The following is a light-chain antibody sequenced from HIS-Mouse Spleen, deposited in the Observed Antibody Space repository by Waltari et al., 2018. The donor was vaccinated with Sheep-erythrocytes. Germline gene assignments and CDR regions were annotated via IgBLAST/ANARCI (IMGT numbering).Light chain of an antibody. V-gene: IGKV1-39*01. CDR3: QQSYSTPPLP. J-gene: IGKJ4*01. Sequence: DIQMTQSPSSLSASVGDRVTITCRASQSISSYLNWYQQKPGKAPKLLIYAASSLQSGVPSRFSGSGSGTDFTLTISSLQPEDFATYYCQQSYSTPPLPFGGGTKVE. CDR2: AAS. CDR1: QSISSY.